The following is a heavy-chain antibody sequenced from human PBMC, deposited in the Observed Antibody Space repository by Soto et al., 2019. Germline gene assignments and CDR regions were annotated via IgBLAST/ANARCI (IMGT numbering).Heavy chain of an antibody. D-gene: IGHD2-15*01. CDR1: GFTFSSYA. CDR3: AKKGLGSLTTYCSGGDCLYAFDI. CDR2: ISGGGAGT. J-gene: IGHJ3*02. Sequence: EVQLLESGGGLVQPGGSLRLSCAASGFTFSSYAMSWVRQAPGKGLEWVSTISGGGAGTYYADSVKGRFTISRDNCRTTVYLQMNSLRAEDTAVYYCAKKGLGSLTTYCSGGDCLYAFDIWGQGTMVTVSS. V-gene: IGHV3-23*01.